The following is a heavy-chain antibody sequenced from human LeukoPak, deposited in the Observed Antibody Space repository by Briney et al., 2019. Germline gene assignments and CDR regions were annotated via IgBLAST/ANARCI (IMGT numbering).Heavy chain of an antibody. D-gene: IGHD6-6*01. CDR2: VHYSGTT. CDR1: DGSITNND. CDR3: ARAHLPYSSSSPYYYYMDV. Sequence: SETLSLTCTVSDGSITNNDWSWVRQTPGKGLEFIGYVHYSGTTNYNPSLRSRVTISIDTSRKHFFLKLKSVTAADTAVYYCARAHLPYSSSSPYYYYMDVWGKGTTVTVSS. J-gene: IGHJ6*03. V-gene: IGHV4-59*01.